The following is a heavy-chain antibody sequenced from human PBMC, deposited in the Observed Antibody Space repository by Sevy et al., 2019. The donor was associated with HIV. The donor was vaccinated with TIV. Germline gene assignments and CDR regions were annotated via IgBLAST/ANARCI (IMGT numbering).Heavy chain of an antibody. D-gene: IGHD6-13*01. CDR3: ARDTGGIGMDV. J-gene: IGHJ6*02. Sequence: GGSLRLSCAASGFTFTRNWMSWVRQAPGKGRGGVAKIKPDGGETYYVESVKGRFTISRDNAKNSLSLQVNSLRAEDTAVYYCARDTGGIGMDVWGQGTTVTVSS. V-gene: IGHV3-7*01. CDR1: GFTFTRNW. CDR2: IKPDGGET.